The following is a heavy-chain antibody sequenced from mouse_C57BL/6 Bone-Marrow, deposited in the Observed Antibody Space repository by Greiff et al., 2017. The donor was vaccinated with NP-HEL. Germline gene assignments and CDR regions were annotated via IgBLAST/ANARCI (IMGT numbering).Heavy chain of an antibody. CDR3: ASFYYGYDVFAY. CDR2: IWSGGST. D-gene: IGHD2-2*01. J-gene: IGHJ3*01. Sequence: VQRVESGPGLVQPSQSLSITCTVSGFSLTSYGVHWVRQSPGKGLEWLGVIWSGGSTDYNAAFISRLSISKDNSKSQVFFKMNSLQADDTAIYYCASFYYGYDVFAYWGQGTLVTVSA. V-gene: IGHV2-2*01. CDR1: GFSLTSYG.